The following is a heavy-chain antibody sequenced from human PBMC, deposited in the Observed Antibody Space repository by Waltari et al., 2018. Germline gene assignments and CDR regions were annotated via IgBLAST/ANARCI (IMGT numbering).Heavy chain of an antibody. CDR2: SSAYNGNT. CDR3: EREREGSGSYAN. D-gene: IGHD3-10*01. J-gene: IGHJ4*02. Sequence: QVQLVQSGAEVKKPGASVKVSCTASGYTFPSYGICWVQQAPGQGLEWMGWSSAYNGNTNKAQKLKGRVNMTTDTYTSTDYMEVRSLRADDRAVDDCEREREGSGSYANWGQGTLVTVSS. V-gene: IGHV1-18*01. CDR1: GYTFPSYG.